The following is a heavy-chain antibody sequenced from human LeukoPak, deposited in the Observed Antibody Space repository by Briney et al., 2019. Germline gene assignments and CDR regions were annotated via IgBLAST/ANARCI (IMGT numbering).Heavy chain of an antibody. J-gene: IGHJ4*02. CDR3: ARGYSSGWYADY. CDR1: GGTFSSYA. Sequence: GASVKVSCKXSGGTFSSYAISWVRQAPGQGLEWMGRIIPIFGTANYAQKFQGRVTITTDESTSTAYMELSSLRSEDTAVYYCARGYSSGWYADYWGQGTLVTVSS. CDR2: IIPIFGTA. V-gene: IGHV1-69*05. D-gene: IGHD6-19*01.